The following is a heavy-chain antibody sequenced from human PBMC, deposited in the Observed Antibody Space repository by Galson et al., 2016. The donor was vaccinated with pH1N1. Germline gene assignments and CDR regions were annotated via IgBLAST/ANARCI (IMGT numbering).Heavy chain of an antibody. CDR3: AKVVRGSSWPSFDY. D-gene: IGHD6-13*01. Sequence: SLRLSCAASGFTFNKYGMHWVRQAPGKGLEWVAVISYDGSNKYYADSVKGRFTISGDDSKNMLYLQMNSLRAEDTAVYYCAKVVRGSSWPSFDYWGQGTLVTVSS. V-gene: IGHV3-30*18. CDR1: GFTFNKYG. CDR2: ISYDGSNK. J-gene: IGHJ4*02.